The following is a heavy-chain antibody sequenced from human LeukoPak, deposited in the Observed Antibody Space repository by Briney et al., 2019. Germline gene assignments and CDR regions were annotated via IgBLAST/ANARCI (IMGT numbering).Heavy chain of an antibody. CDR3: ARHGSPGESSPIDY. CDR2: INHSGST. V-gene: IGHV4-34*01. CDR1: GGSFSGYY. Sequence: PSETLSLTCAVYGGSFSGYYWSWNRQPPGKGLEWLGEINHSGSTNYNPSLKSRVTISVDTSKNQFSLKLSSVTAADTAVYYCARHGSPGESSPIDYWGQGTLVTVSS. J-gene: IGHJ4*02. D-gene: IGHD2-2*01.